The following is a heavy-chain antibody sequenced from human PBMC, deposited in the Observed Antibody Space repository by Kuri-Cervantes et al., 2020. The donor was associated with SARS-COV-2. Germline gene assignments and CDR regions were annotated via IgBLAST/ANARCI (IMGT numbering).Heavy chain of an antibody. CDR1: GFTFSSYA. Sequence: GGSLRLSCAASGFTFSSYAMHWVRQAPGKGLEWVAFIRYDGSNKYYADSVKGRFTISRDNAKNSLYLQMNSLRAEDTAVYYCARATVGQAAYYYYYMDVWGKGTTVTVSS. D-gene: IGHD4-23*01. CDR3: ARATVGQAAYYYYYMDV. V-gene: IGHV3-30*02. CDR2: IRYDGSNK. J-gene: IGHJ6*03.